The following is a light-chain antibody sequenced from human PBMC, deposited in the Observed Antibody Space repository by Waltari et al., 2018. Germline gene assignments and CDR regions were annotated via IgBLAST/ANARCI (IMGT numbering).Light chain of an antibody. J-gene: IGLJ3*02. CDR3: SVWDDRLNGNWL. CDR1: SSIIGRNT. V-gene: IGLV1-44*01. Sequence: QSVVTQPPSASGTPGQTVTITCSGSSSIIGRNTVNWYQKLPGTAPRLIIFDTNKWPAGVPDRFSGSKSGTSASRAISGLQPEDEGEYYCSVWDDRLNGNWLFGGGTKVTVL. CDR2: DTN.